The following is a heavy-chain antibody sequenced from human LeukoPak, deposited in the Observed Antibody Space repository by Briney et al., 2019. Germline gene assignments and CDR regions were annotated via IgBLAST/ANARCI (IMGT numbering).Heavy chain of an antibody. CDR2: ISNNGGYT. CDR3: ARNRGQWLVTVMDY. D-gene: IGHD6-19*01. Sequence: PGGSLRLSCAASGFTFSSSAMSWVRQAPGKGLEWVSAISNNGGYTYYADSVQGRFTISRDNSKNTLYLQMNSLRAEDTAVYYCARNRGQWLVTVMDYWGQGTLVTVSS. V-gene: IGHV3-23*01. J-gene: IGHJ4*02. CDR1: GFTFSSSA.